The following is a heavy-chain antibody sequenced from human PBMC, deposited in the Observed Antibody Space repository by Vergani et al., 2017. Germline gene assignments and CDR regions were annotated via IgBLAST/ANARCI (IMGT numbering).Heavy chain of an antibody. Sequence: QVQLQESGPGLVRPSATLSLTCTVSGGSLSGYYWNWIRQTPGEGLEWIGYVEDSGYFNYNPSLKTRVSMSSDTSNNQFSLMLSSVPVADTAVYYCARSIVSRNPTDYFDNWGQGNLVTVSS. CDR1: GGSLSGYY. D-gene: IGHD1-14*01. V-gene: IGHV4-59*01. CDR2: VEDSGYF. CDR3: ARSIVSRNPTDYFDN. J-gene: IGHJ4*02.